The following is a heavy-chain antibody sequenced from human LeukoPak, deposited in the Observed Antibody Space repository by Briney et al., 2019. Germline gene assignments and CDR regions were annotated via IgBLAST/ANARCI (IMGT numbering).Heavy chain of an antibody. V-gene: IGHV4-4*02. J-gene: IGHJ4*02. D-gene: IGHD3-10*01. CDR3: ATSYYYGSGFDY. CDR1: GGSISSSNW. Sequence: PSETLSLTCAVSGGSISSSNWWSWVRQPPGKGLEWIGEIYHSGSTNYNPSLKSRVTISVDKSKNQFSLKLSSVTAADTAVYYCATSYYYGSGFDYWGQGTLVTVSS. CDR2: IYHSGST.